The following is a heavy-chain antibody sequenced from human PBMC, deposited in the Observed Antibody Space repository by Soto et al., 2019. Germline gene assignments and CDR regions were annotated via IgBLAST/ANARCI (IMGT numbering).Heavy chain of an antibody. CDR3: ARVGAFVLGVVRYYYGMDV. CDR1: GGSISSYY. V-gene: IGHV4-59*01. CDR2: IYYSGST. J-gene: IGHJ6*02. Sequence: SETLSLTCTVSGGSISSYYWSWIRQPPGKGLEWIGYIYYSGSTNYNPSLKSRVTISVDTSKNQFSLKLSSVTAADTAVYYCARVGAFVLGVVRYYYGMDVWGQGTTVTVSS. D-gene: IGHD2-8*02.